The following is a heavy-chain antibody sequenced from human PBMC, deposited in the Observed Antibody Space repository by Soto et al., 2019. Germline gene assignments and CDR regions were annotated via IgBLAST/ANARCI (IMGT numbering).Heavy chain of an antibody. CDR2: ISGSGGST. J-gene: IGHJ4*02. CDR3: AAHTAMAREVDY. CDR1: GFTFSSYA. D-gene: IGHD5-18*01. V-gene: IGHV3-23*01. Sequence: GGSLRLSCAASGFTFSSYAMSWVRQAPGKGLEWVSAISGSGGSTYYADSVKGRFTISRDNSKNTLYLQMNSLRAEDTAVYYCAAHTAMAREVDYWGQGTLVTVSS.